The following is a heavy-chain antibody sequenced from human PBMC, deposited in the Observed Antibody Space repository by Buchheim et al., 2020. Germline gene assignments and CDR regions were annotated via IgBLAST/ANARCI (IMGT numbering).Heavy chain of an antibody. D-gene: IGHD3-10*01. CDR1: GFSPTSSLEG. CDR3: AHRQIRSTSGSFDY. Sequence: QITLKESGPTLVKPTQTLTLTCTFSGFSPTSSLEGVGCIRQPPGKALEWLALIFWDDDKRYSPSLASRLTITKDTSKKPVALTMTNMDPVDTGTYYCAHRQIRSTSGSFDYWGQGAL. V-gene: IGHV2-5*02. CDR2: IFWDDDK. J-gene: IGHJ4*02.